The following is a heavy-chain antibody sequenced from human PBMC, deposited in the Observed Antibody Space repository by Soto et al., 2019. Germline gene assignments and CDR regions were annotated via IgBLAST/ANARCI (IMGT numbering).Heavy chain of an antibody. CDR3: ARDREWELPLDYYGMDV. V-gene: IGHV3-48*03. Sequence: AGGSLRLSCAASRFTFSSYEMNWVRQAPGKGLEWVSYISSSGSTIYYADSVKGRFTISRDNAKNSLYLQMNSLRAEDTAVYYCARDREWELPLDYYGMDVWGQGTTVTVSS. J-gene: IGHJ6*02. D-gene: IGHD1-26*01. CDR2: ISSSGSTI. CDR1: RFTFSSYE.